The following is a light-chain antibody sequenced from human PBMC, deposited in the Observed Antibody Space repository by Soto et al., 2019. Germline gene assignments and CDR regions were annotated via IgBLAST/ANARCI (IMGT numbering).Light chain of an antibody. CDR3: SSYSSSGTLYV. CDR1: SSDVGGYNY. CDR2: DVN. J-gene: IGLJ1*01. V-gene: IGLV2-14*01. Sequence: QSALTQPASVSGSPGQSITISCTGTSSDVGGYNYVSWYQHHPGKAPKLMIYDVNNRPSGISNRFFGSKSGNTASLTISGLQTEDEVDYYCSSYSSSGTLYVFGTGTKLTVL.